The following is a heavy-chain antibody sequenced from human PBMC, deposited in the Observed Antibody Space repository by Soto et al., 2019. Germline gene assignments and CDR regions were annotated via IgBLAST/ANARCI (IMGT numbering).Heavy chain of an antibody. V-gene: IGHV3-30*03. CDR3: AMDTNDYYDSSGPFDY. Sequence: PGGSLRLSCAASGFTFSSYGMHWVRQAPGKGLEWVAVISYDGSNKYYADSVKGRFTISRDNSKNTLYLQMNSLRAEDTAVYYCAMDTNDYYDSSGPFDYWGQGTLVTAPQ. CDR1: GFTFSSYG. CDR2: ISYDGSNK. D-gene: IGHD3-22*01. J-gene: IGHJ4*02.